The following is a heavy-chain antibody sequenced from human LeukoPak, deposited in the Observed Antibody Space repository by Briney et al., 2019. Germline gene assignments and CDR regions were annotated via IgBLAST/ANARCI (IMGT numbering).Heavy chain of an antibody. CDR1: GGSISSHY. Sequence: PSETLSLTCTVSGGSISSHYWSWIRQPPGKGLEWIGYIYYSGSTNYNPSLKSRVTISVDTSKNQFSLKLSSVTAADTAVYYCARALRRDHAFDIWGQGTMVTVSS. V-gene: IGHV4-59*11. CDR3: ARALRRDHAFDI. CDR2: IYYSGST. J-gene: IGHJ3*02. D-gene: IGHD5-24*01.